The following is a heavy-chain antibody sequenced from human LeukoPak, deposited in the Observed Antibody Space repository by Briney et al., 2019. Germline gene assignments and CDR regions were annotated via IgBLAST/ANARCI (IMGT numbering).Heavy chain of an antibody. Sequence: ASVKVSCKASGYTFTSYGISWVRQAPGQGLGWMGGISAYNGNTNYAQKLQGRVAMTTDTSTSTAYMELRSLRSDDTAVYYCARDVGYCSSTSCYSVHDAFDIWGQGTMVTVSS. CDR2: ISAYNGNT. D-gene: IGHD2-2*02. J-gene: IGHJ3*02. V-gene: IGHV1-18*01. CDR3: ARDVGYCSSTSCYSVHDAFDI. CDR1: GYTFTSYG.